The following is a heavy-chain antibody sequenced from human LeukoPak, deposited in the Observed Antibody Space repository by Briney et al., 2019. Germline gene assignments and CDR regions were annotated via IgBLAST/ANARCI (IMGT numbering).Heavy chain of an antibody. V-gene: IGHV4-59*11. CDR2: VFDSGRT. D-gene: IGHD5-18*01. J-gene: IGHJ4*02. CDR1: GGSMTTHH. Sequence: SGTLSLTCTVSGGSMTTHHWNWIRQTPGKGLEWIGYVFDSGRTKENPSLKSRVTLSADTSKNQLSLRLSSVTAADTAVYYCTTIKRGNIFGYFDFWGQGILVTVSS. CDR3: TTIKRGNIFGYFDF.